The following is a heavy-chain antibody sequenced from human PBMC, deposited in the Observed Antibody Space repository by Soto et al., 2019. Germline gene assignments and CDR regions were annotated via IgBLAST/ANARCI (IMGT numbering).Heavy chain of an antibody. V-gene: IGHV3-23*01. J-gene: IGHJ4*02. CDR1: GFTFSSYA. CDR3: AKRPSSGWYSENFFDY. Sequence: EVQLLESGGGLVQPGGSLRLSCAASGFTFSSYAMSWVRQAPGKGLEWVSGISGSGTNTYYADSVKGRFTISRDISKNTLSLQMNSLRAEDTAVYYCAKRPSSGWYSENFFDYWGQGTLVTVSS. D-gene: IGHD6-19*01. CDR2: ISGSGTNT.